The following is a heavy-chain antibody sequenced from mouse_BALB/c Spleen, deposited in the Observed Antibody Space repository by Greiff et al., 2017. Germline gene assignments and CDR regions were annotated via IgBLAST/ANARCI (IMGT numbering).Heavy chain of an antibody. D-gene: IGHD1-1*01. V-gene: IGHV3-2*02. CDR1: GYSITSDYA. J-gene: IGHJ4*01. Sequence: EVMLVESGPGLVKPSQSLSLTCTVTGYSITSDYAWNWIRQFPGNKLEWMGYISYSGSTSYNPSLKSRISITRDTSKNQFFLQLNSVTTEDTATYYCAITTVVAKDYAMDYWGQGTSVTVSS. CDR2: ISYSGST. CDR3: AITTVVAKDYAMDY.